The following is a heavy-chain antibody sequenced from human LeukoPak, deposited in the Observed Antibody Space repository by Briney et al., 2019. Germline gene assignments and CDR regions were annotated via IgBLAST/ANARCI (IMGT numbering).Heavy chain of an antibody. CDR3: ARDGVDYGDYRYYYYYYMDV. V-gene: IGHV3-48*03. D-gene: IGHD4-17*01. Sequence: GGSLRLSCAASGFTFSSYEMNWVRQAPGKGLEWVSYISSSGSTIYYADSVKGRFTISRDNAKNSLYLQMNSLRAEDTAVYYCARDGVDYGDYRYYYYYYMDVWGKGTTVTVSS. J-gene: IGHJ6*03. CDR1: GFTFSSYE. CDR2: ISSSGSTI.